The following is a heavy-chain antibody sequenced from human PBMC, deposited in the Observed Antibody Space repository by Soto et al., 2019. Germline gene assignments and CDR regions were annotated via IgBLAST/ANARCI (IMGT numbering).Heavy chain of an antibody. CDR2: IYPGDSDT. CDR1: GYSFTSYW. V-gene: IGHV5-51*01. CDR3: ARPSTGHKKMVRGVIGYYGMDV. Sequence: PGESLKISCKGSGYSFTSYWIGWVRQMPGKGLEWMGIIYPGDSDTRYSPSFQGQVTISADKSISTAYLQWSSLKASDTAMYYCARPSTGHKKMVRGVIGYYGMDVWGQGTTVTVSS. J-gene: IGHJ6*02. D-gene: IGHD3-10*01.